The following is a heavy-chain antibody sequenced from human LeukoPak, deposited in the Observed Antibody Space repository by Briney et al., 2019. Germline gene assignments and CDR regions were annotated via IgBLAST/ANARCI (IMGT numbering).Heavy chain of an antibody. CDR2: INHSGST. V-gene: IGHV4-34*01. CDR1: GGSFSGYY. Sequence: PSEALSLTCAVYGGSFSGYYWGWIRQPPGKGLEWIGEINHSGSTNYNPSLKSRVTISVDTSKNQFSLKLSSVTAADTAVYYCARGIVATMAFDYWGQGTLVTVSS. D-gene: IGHD5-12*01. CDR3: ARGIVATMAFDY. J-gene: IGHJ4*02.